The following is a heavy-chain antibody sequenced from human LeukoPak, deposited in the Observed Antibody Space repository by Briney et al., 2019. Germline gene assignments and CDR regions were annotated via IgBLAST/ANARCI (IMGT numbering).Heavy chain of an antibody. CDR2: ISYDGSNK. Sequence: GGSLRLSCAASGFTFSSYGMHWVRQAPGKGLEWVAVISYDGSNKYYADSVKGRFTISRDNSKNTLYLQMNSLRAEDTAVYYCARAPPLYGVVVIDYWGQGTLVTVSS. CDR1: GFTFSSYG. J-gene: IGHJ4*02. CDR3: ARAPPLYGVVVIDY. D-gene: IGHD3-22*01. V-gene: IGHV3-30*03.